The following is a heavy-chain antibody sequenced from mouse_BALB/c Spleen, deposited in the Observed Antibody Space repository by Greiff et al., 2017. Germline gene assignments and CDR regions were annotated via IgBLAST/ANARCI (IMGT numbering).Heavy chain of an antibody. CDR3: ARLYYRYDEFAY. V-gene: IGHV1S127*01. CDR2: IDPSDSET. J-gene: IGHJ3*01. D-gene: IGHD2-14*01. Sequence: QVQLQQSGPQLVRPGASVKISCKASGYSFTSYWMHWVKQRPGQGLEWIGMIDPSDSETRLNQKFKDKATLTVDKSSSTAYMQLSSPTSEDSAVYYCARLYYRYDEFAYWGQGTLVTVSA. CDR1: GYSFTSYW.